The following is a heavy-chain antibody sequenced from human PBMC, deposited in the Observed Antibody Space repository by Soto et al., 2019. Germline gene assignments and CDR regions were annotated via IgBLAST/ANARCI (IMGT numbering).Heavy chain of an antibody. CDR1: GFIFGDYG. J-gene: IGHJ4*02. Sequence: QVQLVESGGGVVQPGTSLRLSCAASGFIFGDYGLQWVRQAPGKGLERVALITYDGSKQYYADSVKGRFTISRDNSKTTLYLQLSSLKPEDTAIYYCAKALRRWLAMYYLEKWGQGTLVTVSS. CDR2: ITYDGSKQ. D-gene: IGHD3-10*01. CDR3: AKALRRWLAMYYLEK. V-gene: IGHV3-30*18.